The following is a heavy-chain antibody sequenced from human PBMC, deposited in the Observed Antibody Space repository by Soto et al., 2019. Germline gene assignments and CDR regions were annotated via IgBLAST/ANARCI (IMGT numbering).Heavy chain of an antibody. D-gene: IGHD5-18*01. V-gene: IGHV4-34*01. J-gene: IGHJ4*02. CDR3: ARGPRILFTAMARWFDY. Sequence: QVQLQQWGAGLLKPSETLSLTCAVYGGSFSGYYWRWIRHPQGKGLGWIGEINHSGSTTYNPSLKSRVTISVDTSKNQFSLKLSSVTAADTAVYYCARGPRILFTAMARWFDYWGQGTLVTGAS. CDR1: GGSFSGYY. CDR2: INHSGST.